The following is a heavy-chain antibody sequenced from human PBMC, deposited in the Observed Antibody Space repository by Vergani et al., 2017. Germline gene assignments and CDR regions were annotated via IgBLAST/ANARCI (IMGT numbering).Heavy chain of an antibody. D-gene: IGHD3-22*01. V-gene: IGHV3-30*18. J-gene: IGHJ6*02. CDR3: AKDPYYYDSGGYLHYYYYGMDV. CDR1: GFTFSSYG. CDR2: ISYDGSNK. Sequence: QVQLVESGGGVVQPGRSLRLSCAASGFTFSSYGMHWVRQAPGKGLEWVAVISYDGSNKYYAGSVKGRFTISRDNSKNTLYLQMNILIAVDTAVYYCAKDPYYYDSGGYLHYYYYGMDVWGQGTTVTVSS.